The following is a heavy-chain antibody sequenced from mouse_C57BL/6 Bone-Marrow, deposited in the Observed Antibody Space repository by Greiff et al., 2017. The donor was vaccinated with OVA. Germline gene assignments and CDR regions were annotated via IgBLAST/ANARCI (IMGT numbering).Heavy chain of an antibody. CDR3: ARWGRTGKRLFDY. CDR1: GFTFSSYA. Sequence: EVKVVESGGGLVKPGGSLKLSCAASGFTFSSYAMSWVRQTPEKRLEWVATISDGGSYTYYPDNVKGRFTISRDNAKNNLYLQMSHLKSEDTAMYYCARWGRTGKRLFDYWGQGTTLTVSS. V-gene: IGHV5-4*03. CDR2: ISDGGSYT. J-gene: IGHJ2*01. D-gene: IGHD4-1*01.